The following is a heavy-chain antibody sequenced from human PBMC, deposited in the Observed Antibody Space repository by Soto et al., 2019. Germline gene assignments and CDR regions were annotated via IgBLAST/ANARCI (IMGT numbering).Heavy chain of an antibody. CDR3: ARGLGYCSGGSCSYFDY. V-gene: IGHV1-18*04. CDR1: GYTFTSYG. Sequence: DSVKVSCKASGYTFTSYGISWVRQAPGQGLEWMGWISAYNGNTNYAQKLQGRVTMTTDTSTSAAYMELRSLRSDDTAVYYCARGLGYCSGGSCSYFDYWGQGTLVTVSS. CDR2: ISAYNGNT. D-gene: IGHD2-15*01. J-gene: IGHJ4*02.